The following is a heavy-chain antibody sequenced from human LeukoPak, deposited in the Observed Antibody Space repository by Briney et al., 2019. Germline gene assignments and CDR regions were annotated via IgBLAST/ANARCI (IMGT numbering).Heavy chain of an antibody. CDR2: IYYSGST. V-gene: IGHV4-59*01. Sequence: PSETLSLTCTVSGGSISSYYWSWIRQPPGKGLEWIGYIYYSGSTNYNPSLKSRVTISVDTSKNQFSLKLSSVTAADTAVYYCARHRIAVAGTSDYWGQGTLVTVSS. D-gene: IGHD6-19*01. J-gene: IGHJ4*02. CDR1: GGSISSYY. CDR3: ARHRIAVAGTSDY.